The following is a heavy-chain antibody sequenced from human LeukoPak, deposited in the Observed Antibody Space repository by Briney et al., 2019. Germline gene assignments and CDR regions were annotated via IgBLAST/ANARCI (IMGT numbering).Heavy chain of an antibody. CDR3: ARYPGALSSYYYYGMDV. CDR1: GFTVSSNY. J-gene: IGHJ6*02. Sequence: GGSLRLSCAASGFTVSSNYMSWVRQAPGKGPEWVSVIYSGGSTYYADSVKGRFTISRHNSKNTLYLQMNSLRAEDTAVYYCARYPGALSSYYYYGMDVWGQGTTVTVSS. V-gene: IGHV3-53*04. CDR2: IYSGGST. D-gene: IGHD1-14*01.